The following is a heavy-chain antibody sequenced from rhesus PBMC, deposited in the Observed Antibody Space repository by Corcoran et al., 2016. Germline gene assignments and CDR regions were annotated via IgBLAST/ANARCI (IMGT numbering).Heavy chain of an antibody. CDR3: ARLIGGYCSD. Sequence: QVQLQESGPGLVKPSETLSLTCAVSGGSISGYSWIWIRQPPGKGLEGIGYIGGSRGRPYSNPSLKSRVTISTDTSKSQFALELSSVTAADSAVYYGARLIGGYCSDWGQGVLVTVSS. J-gene: IGHJ4*01. V-gene: IGHV4-165*02. D-gene: IGHD2-15*01. CDR1: GGSISGYS. CDR2: IGGSRGRP.